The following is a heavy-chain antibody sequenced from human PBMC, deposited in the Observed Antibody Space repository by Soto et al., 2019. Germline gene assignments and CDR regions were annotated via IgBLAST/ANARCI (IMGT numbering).Heavy chain of an antibody. J-gene: IGHJ6*03. D-gene: IGHD3-16*01. Sequence: QVKLQQWGAGLLKPSETLSLTCAVYGGSFSDFHWCWIRQPPGQGLVWIGEIHHRGNTNCNPSLRSRVTLSVDPSQNQFSLKMSSLTAADTAVYYCARTHYAMDVWDKGTTVTVSS. CDR3: ARTHYAMDV. CDR1: GGSFSDFH. V-gene: IGHV4-34*01. CDR2: IHHRGNT.